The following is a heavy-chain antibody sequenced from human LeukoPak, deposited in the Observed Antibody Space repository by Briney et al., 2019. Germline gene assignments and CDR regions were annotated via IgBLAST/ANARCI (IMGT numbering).Heavy chain of an antibody. CDR2: IIPIFGTA. Sequence: SVKVSCKASGGTFSSYAISWVRQAPGQGLEWMGRIIPIFGTANYAQKFQGRVTITTDESTSTAYMELSSLRSEDTAVYYCAYDSSGYYYFDYWGQGTLVTVSS. CDR1: GGTFSSYA. CDR3: AYDSSGYYYFDY. V-gene: IGHV1-69*05. J-gene: IGHJ4*02. D-gene: IGHD3-22*01.